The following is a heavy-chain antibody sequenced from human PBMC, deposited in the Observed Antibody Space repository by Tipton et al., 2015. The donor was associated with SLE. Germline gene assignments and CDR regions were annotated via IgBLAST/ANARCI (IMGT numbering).Heavy chain of an antibody. D-gene: IGHD5-24*01. CDR2: INHSGST. Sequence: TLSLTCAVYGGSFSGYYWGWIRQPPGKGLEWIGEINHSGSTNYNPSLKSRVTISVDTSKNQFSLKLSSVTAADTAVYYCARVGATIKKLAFDIWGQGTMVTVSS. CDR1: GGSFSGYY. CDR3: ARVGATIKKLAFDI. V-gene: IGHV4-34*01. J-gene: IGHJ3*02.